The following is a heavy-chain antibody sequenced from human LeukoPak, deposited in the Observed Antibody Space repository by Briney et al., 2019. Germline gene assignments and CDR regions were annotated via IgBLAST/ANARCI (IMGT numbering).Heavy chain of an antibody. CDR1: GYTLTGHY. D-gene: IGHD3-10*01. Sequence: ASVKVSCKASGYTLTGHYMHWVRQAPGQGLEWMGWINPDSGGTNYAQKFQGRVTMTRDTSISTAYMELSRLRSDDTAVYYCARGGGVTMVRGVRKLFDFWGQETLVTVSS. V-gene: IGHV1-2*02. J-gene: IGHJ4*02. CDR3: ARGGGVTMVRGVRKLFDF. CDR2: INPDSGGT.